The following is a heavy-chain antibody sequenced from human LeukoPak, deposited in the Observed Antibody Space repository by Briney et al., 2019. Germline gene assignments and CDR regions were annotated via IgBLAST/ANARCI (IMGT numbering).Heavy chain of an antibody. V-gene: IGHV3-33*01. CDR1: GFAFNTYA. D-gene: IGHD3-10*01. Sequence: PGGSLRLSCAASGFAFNTYAMHWVRQAPGQGLEWVALIWHDGSHKFYSNSVRGQFTISRDNSKNTVSLQMNNLRPEDTAVYCAREIFGSGSYPDFWGQGTLVTASS. J-gene: IGHJ4*02. CDR2: IWHDGSHK. CDR3: AREIFGSGSYPDF.